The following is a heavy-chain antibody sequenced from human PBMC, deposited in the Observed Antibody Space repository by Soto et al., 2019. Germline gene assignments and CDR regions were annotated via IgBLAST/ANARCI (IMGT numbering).Heavy chain of an antibody. CDR2: IFSSGST. CDR1: GDSISSFY. CDR3: ARGEAKDY. V-gene: IGHV4-59*12. J-gene: IGHJ4*02. Sequence: PSETLSLTCTVSGDSISSFYWTWIRQPPGKGLEWVGYIFSSGSTNYNPSLKSRVTISVDTSKNQFSLKLSSVTAADTAVYYCARGEAKDYWGQGTLVTVSS.